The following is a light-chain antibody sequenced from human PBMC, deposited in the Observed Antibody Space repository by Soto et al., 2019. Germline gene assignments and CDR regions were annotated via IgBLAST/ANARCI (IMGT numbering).Light chain of an antibody. Sequence: QSALTQPRSVSGSPGQSVTISCTGTSSDVGGYNYVSWYQQHPGKAPKLMIYDVSKRPSGVPDRFSGSKSGNTASLTISGLQAEDEADYDCCSYAGSYTSWVFGTGTKVTVL. V-gene: IGLV2-11*01. CDR1: SSDVGGYNY. CDR2: DVS. J-gene: IGLJ1*01. CDR3: CSYAGSYTSWV.